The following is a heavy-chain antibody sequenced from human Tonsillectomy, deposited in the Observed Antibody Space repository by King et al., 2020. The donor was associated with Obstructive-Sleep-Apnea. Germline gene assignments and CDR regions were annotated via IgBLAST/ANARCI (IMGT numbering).Heavy chain of an antibody. Sequence: VQLVESGGGVVQPGRSLSLSCAASGFTFSNYAMHWVRQAPGKGLEWVAVISYDGSNKYYADSVKGRFTISRDNSKNTLYLQMNSLRAEDTAAYYCARASAILNYFDYWGQGTLVTVSS. V-gene: IGHV3-30*03. D-gene: IGHD2-2*02. CDR3: ARASAILNYFDY. CDR1: GFTFSNYA. J-gene: IGHJ4*02. CDR2: ISYDGSNK.